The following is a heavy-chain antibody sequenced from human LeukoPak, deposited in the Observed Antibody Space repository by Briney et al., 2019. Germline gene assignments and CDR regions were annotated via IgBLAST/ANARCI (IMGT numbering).Heavy chain of an antibody. V-gene: IGHV3-9*01. J-gene: IGHJ4*02. Sequence: GRSLRLSCAASGFTFDDYAMHWVRQAPGKGLEWVSGISWNSGSIGYADSVKGRFTISRDNAKNSLYLQMNSLRAEDTAVYYCAKGSVDSSGLDFDYWGQGTLVTVSS. CDR3: AKGSVDSSGLDFDY. CDR1: GFTFDDYA. D-gene: IGHD3-22*01. CDR2: ISWNSGSI.